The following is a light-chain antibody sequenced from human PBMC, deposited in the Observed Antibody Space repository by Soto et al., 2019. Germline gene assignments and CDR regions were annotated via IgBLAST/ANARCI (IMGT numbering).Light chain of an antibody. CDR1: QSISNS. J-gene: IGKJ2*01. Sequence: DIQMTQSPSSLSASVGDRVTITCRASQSISNSLNWYQQKPGKAPKLLIFAASNLPSGVPSRFSGSGSGKEFTLTISSLQPEDFGTYYCQQSYSSPLMYTFGQGTMLEIK. CDR3: QQSYSSPLMYT. CDR2: AAS. V-gene: IGKV1-39*01.